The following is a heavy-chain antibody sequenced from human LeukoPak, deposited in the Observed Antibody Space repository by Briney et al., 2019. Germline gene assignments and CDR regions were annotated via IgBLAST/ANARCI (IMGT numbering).Heavy chain of an antibody. Sequence: HSGGSLRLSCAASGFTFSSYAMHWVRQAPGKGLEWVAVISYDGSNKYYADSVKGRFTISRDNSKNTLYLQMNSLRAEDTAVYYCARESSGWSPSRSYFDYWGQGTLVTVSS. CDR2: ISYDGSNK. CDR1: GFTFSSYA. V-gene: IGHV3-30-3*01. D-gene: IGHD6-19*01. CDR3: ARESSGWSPSRSYFDY. J-gene: IGHJ4*02.